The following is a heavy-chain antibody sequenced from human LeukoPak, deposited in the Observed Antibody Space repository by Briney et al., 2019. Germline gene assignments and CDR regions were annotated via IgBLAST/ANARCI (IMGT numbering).Heavy chain of an antibody. CDR3: ARDRHYDY. CDR1: GFTFSSYW. CDR2: INHNGNVN. V-gene: IGHV3-7*03. Sequence: GGSLRLSCAASGFTFSSYWMNWARQAPGKGLEWVASINHNGNVNYYVDSVKGRFTISRDNAEKSLYLQVNSLRAADTAVYYCARDRHYDYWGQGTLVTVSS. J-gene: IGHJ4*02.